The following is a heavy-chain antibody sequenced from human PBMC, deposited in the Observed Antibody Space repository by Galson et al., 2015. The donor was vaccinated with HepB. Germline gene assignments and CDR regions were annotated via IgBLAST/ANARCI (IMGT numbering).Heavy chain of an antibody. D-gene: IGHD3-22*01. V-gene: IGHV3-74*01. CDR3: AKESQYDSSGVVDY. J-gene: IGHJ4*02. Sequence: SLRLSCAASGFTFSSYWMHWVRQAPGKGLVWVSRINSDGSSTSYADSVKGRFTISRDNAKNTLYLQMNSLRAEDTALYYCAKESQYDSSGVVDYWGQGTLVTVSS. CDR2: INSDGSST. CDR1: GFTFSSYW.